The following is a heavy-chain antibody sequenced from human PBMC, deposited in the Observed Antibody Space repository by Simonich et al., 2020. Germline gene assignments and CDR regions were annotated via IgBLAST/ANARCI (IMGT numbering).Heavy chain of an antibody. Sequence: QVQLVQSGAEVKKPGASVKVSCKASGYTFTSYDINWVRQATGQGGALMGWMNPNICNTSYAQKFQGRVTSTRNTSISTAYMELSSLRSEDTAVYYCARARYCSSTSCYNWFDPWGQGTLVTVSS. CDR3: ARARYCSSTSCYNWFDP. D-gene: IGHD2-2*01. CDR2: MNPNICNT. V-gene: IGHV1-8*03. CDR1: GYTFTSYD. J-gene: IGHJ5*02.